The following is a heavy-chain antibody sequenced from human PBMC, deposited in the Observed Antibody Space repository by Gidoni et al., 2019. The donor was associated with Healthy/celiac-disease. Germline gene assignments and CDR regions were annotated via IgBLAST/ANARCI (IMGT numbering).Heavy chain of an antibody. CDR2: ISYDGSNK. J-gene: IGHJ4*02. D-gene: IGHD5-12*01. CDR3: AKDPGRAKITEDY. V-gene: IGHV3-30*18. Sequence: QVQLVESGGGVVEPGRSLRLSCAAHGFPFSSYGMHWVRRSPWKGLEWVAVISYDGSNKYYADSVKGRFTISRDNSKNTLYLQMNSLRAEDTAVYYCAKDPGRAKITEDYWGQGTLVTVSS. CDR1: GFPFSSYG.